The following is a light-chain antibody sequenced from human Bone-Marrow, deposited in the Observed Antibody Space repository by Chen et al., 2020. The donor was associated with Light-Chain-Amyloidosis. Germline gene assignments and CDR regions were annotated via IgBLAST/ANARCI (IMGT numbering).Light chain of an antibody. J-gene: IGLJ2*01. CDR1: DLGDKY. Sequence: SYELTQPPSVSLFPGQTANITCSGKDLGDKYVCWFQQRPGQSPVLLIYQDTKRPSAIPGRFSGTNSGNTATLTISGTQAMDEADYFCQVWDDRTVVFGGGTKLTVL. CDR2: QDT. V-gene: IGLV3-1*01. CDR3: QVWDDRTVV.